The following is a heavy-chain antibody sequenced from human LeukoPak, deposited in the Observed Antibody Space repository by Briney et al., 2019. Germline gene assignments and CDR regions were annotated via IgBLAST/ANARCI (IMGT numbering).Heavy chain of an antibody. CDR3: ARVYGSGSYYPY. CDR1: GGSISSYY. Sequence: SETLSLTCTVSGGSISSYYWSWIRQPPGKGLEWIGYIYYSGSTNYNPSLKSRVTISVDTSKNQFSLKLSSVTAADTAVYYCARVYGSGSYYPYWGQGTLVTVSS. V-gene: IGHV4-59*01. J-gene: IGHJ4*02. D-gene: IGHD3-10*01. CDR2: IYYSGST.